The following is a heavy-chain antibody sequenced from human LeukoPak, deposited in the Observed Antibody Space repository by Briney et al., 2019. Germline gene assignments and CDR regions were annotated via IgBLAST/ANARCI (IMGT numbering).Heavy chain of an antibody. Sequence: SATLSLTCTGSGGSISSYYWSWIRQPPGNGLEWIGYIYYSGSTNYNPSLKSLVTISVDKSKNQLSMKLRSVNAADTAGVYGARGLGPIAMLDPWGQGTLVTVSS. V-gene: IGHV4-59*01. CDR1: GGSISSYY. CDR3: ARGLGPIAMLDP. D-gene: IGHD2/OR15-2a*01. CDR2: IYYSGST. J-gene: IGHJ5*02.